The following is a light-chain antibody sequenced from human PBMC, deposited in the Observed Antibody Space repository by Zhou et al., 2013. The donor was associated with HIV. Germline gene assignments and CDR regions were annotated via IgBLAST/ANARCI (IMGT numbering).Light chain of an antibody. J-gene: IGKJ2*01. V-gene: IGKV1-5*03. Sequence: DIQMTQSPSTLSASLGDRVTITCRASQVISNWLAWYQQKPGKAPKLLIYKTSTLESGVPPRFSGSGSGTEFTLTISSLQPDDFATYYCQHFNTTYTFGQGTKLEIK. CDR3: QHFNTTYT. CDR1: QVISNW. CDR2: KTS.